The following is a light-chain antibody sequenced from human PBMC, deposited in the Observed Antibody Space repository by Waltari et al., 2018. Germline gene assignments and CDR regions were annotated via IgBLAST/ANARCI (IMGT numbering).Light chain of an antibody. J-gene: IGKJ3*01. CDR1: QSVSSY. CDR3: QQRSNWPPLFT. Sequence: EIVLTQSPATLSLSPGERATLPCRASQSVSSYLAWYQQKPGQAPRPLIYDASNRATGIPARFSGSGSGTDFTLTISSLEPEDFAVYYCQQRSNWPPLFTFGPGTKVDIK. CDR2: DAS. V-gene: IGKV3-11*01.